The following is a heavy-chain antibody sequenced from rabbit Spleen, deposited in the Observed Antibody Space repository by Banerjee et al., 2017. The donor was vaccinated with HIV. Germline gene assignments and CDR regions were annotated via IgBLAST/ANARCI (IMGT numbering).Heavy chain of an antibody. CDR1: GFSFSDRDV. CDR2: IYSDRSGST. Sequence: QEQLEESGGGLVKPEGSLTLTCKASGFSFSDRDVMCWVRQAPGKGLECIACIYSDRSGSTYYANWAKGRFTISRTSSTTVTLQMTSLTAADTATYFCARDLAGAIGWNFYLWGPGTLVTVS. V-gene: IGHV1S45*01. J-gene: IGHJ4*01. CDR3: ARDLAGAIGWNFYL. D-gene: IGHD4-1*01.